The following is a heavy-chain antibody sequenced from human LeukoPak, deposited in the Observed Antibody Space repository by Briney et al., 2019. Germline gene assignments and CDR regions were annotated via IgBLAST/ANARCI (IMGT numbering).Heavy chain of an antibody. CDR1: GGSISSGGYY. CDR3: AAEYDSPGAFDI. CDR2: IYHSGST. Sequence: SETLSLTCTVSGGSISSGGYYWSWLRQPPGKGLEWIGEIYHSGSTNYNPSLKSRVTISVDKSKNQFSLKLSSVTAADTAVYYCAAEYDSPGAFDIWGQGTMVTVSS. J-gene: IGHJ3*02. D-gene: IGHD3-22*01. V-gene: IGHV4-61*05.